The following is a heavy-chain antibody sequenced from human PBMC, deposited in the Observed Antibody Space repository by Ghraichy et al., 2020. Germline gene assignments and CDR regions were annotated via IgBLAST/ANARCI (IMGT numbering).Heavy chain of an antibody. J-gene: IGHJ4*02. CDR3: ARRLGCGGDCYNFDY. V-gene: IGHV4-39*01. CDR1: GGSISSSSYY. Sequence: SETLSLTCTVSGGSISSSSYYWGWIRQPPGKGLEWIGSIYYSGSTYYNPSLKSRVTISVDTSKNQFSLKLSSVTAADTAVYYCARRLGCGGDCYNFDYWGQGTLVTVSS. CDR2: IYYSGST. D-gene: IGHD2-21*02.